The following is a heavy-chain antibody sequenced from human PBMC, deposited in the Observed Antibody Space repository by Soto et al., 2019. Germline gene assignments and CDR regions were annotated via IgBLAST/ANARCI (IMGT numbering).Heavy chain of an antibody. V-gene: IGHV3-7*03. CDR3: ARAYSSGWYRWFDP. J-gene: IGHJ5*02. D-gene: IGHD6-19*01. Sequence: GGSLRLSCTGSGFPFDDFAINWVRRAPGKELEWVANIKQDGSEKYYVDSVKGRFTISRDNAKNSLYLQMNSLRAEDTAVYYCARAYSSGWYRWFDPWGQGTMVTVS. CDR1: GFPFDDFA. CDR2: IKQDGSEK.